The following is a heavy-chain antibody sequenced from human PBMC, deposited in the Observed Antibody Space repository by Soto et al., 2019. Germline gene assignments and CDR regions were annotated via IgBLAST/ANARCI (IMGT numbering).Heavy chain of an antibody. CDR3: ARTRDNNINYYYALDV. J-gene: IGHJ6*02. CDR1: GASFSGYS. D-gene: IGHD1-20*01. V-gene: IGHV4-34*01. Sequence: PSETLSLTCAVHGASFSGYSWSWIRQPPGKGLEWIGDIEHSGSTNYNSSLRSRVTISLDTSNDQFSLKLSSVTAADTAVYYCARTRDNNINYYYALDVWGPGTTVTVSS. CDR2: IEHSGST.